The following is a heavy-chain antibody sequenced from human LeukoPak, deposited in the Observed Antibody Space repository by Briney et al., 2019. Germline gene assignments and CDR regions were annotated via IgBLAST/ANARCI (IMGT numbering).Heavy chain of an antibody. CDR2: ISTDETIT. V-gene: IGHV3-74*01. CDR1: GFTFSSSW. D-gene: IGHD2-21*01. J-gene: IGHJ4*02. Sequence: GGSLRLACVASGFTFSSSWTYWVRQVPGEGLVWVSRISTDETITSYADSVKGLFTISRDNAKNILYLQMNSLSVEATAVYYCAVDLFAGPTGVWGQGALVTVSS. CDR3: AVDLFAGPTGV.